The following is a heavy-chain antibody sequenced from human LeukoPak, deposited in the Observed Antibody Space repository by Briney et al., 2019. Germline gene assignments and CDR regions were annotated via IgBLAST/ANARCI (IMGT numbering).Heavy chain of an antibody. J-gene: IGHJ3*01. CDR3: ARVPGGGTAAN. V-gene: IGHV4-61*01. D-gene: IGHD1-7*01. CDR2: IYYSGST. Sequence: SETLSLTCTVSGGSVSSGIYYWSWIRQPPGKGLEWIGYIYYSGSTNYNPSLKSRVTISVDTSKNQFSLKLRSVTAADTAVYYCARVPGGGTAANWGQGTMVTVSS. CDR1: GGSVSSGIYY.